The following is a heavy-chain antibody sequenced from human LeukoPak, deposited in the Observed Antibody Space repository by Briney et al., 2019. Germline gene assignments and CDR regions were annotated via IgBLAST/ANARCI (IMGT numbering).Heavy chain of an antibody. Sequence: SETLPPTCTVSGGSISTYYWTWIRQPAGKGLEWIGRILNGGSTNYNPSLKSRLTMSVDTSKNQFSLKLNSVTAADTAVYYCARGSMGGSGSYYRDYYYGMDVWGQGTTVTVSS. D-gene: IGHD3-10*01. J-gene: IGHJ6*02. V-gene: IGHV4-4*07. CDR3: ARGSMGGSGSYYRDYYYGMDV. CDR1: GGSISTYY. CDR2: ILNGGST.